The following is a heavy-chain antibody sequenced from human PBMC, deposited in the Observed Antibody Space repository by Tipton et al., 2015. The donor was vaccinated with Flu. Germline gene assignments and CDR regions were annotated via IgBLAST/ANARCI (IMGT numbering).Heavy chain of an antibody. CDR1: GFTFRNYE. CDR2: ISGTTNTT. D-gene: IGHD1-26*01. Sequence: SLRLSCATSGFTFRNYEMTWVRQAPGKGLEWISYISGTTNTTYYSDSVKGRFTISRDKAKKSLYLQMNSLRAEDTAVYYCARLDVGPRRRTLDYWGQGTLVTVSS. CDR3: ARLDVGPRRRTLDY. J-gene: IGHJ4*02. V-gene: IGHV3-48*03.